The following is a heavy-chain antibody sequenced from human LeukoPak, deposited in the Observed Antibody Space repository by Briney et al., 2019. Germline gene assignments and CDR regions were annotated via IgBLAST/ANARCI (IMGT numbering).Heavy chain of an antibody. CDR3: ARIGRFWSAAGPLFDY. D-gene: IGHD6-13*01. Sequence: GASVKVSCKASGYTFTNYGVSWVRQAPGQGLEWMGWISAYNGNTNYAQKLQGRVTMTTDTSTSTAYMELRSLRSDDTAVYYCARIGRFWSAAGPLFDYWGQGTLVTVSS. V-gene: IGHV1-18*01. CDR1: GYTFTNYG. J-gene: IGHJ4*02. CDR2: ISAYNGNT.